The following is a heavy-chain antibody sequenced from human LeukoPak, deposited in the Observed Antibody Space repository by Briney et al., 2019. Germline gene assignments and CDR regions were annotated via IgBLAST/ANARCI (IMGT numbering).Heavy chain of an antibody. Sequence: GGSLRLSCAVSGFAFRDAWMSWVRQAPGKGLEWVGRIRGKSDGGKVDYAAPAKGRFTISRDESKDTVYLHLASLKTEDTGVYYFATDEGSGTTDFDFWGQGTLVTVSS. CDR3: ATDEGSGTTDFDF. CDR2: IRGKSDGGKV. CDR1: GFAFRDAW. J-gene: IGHJ4*02. D-gene: IGHD1-1*01. V-gene: IGHV3-15*01.